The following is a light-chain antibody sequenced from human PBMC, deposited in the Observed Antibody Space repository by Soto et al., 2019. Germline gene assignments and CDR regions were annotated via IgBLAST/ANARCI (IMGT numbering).Light chain of an antibody. V-gene: IGKV3-20*01. CDR1: QNVRSNY. Sequence: EIVLTQSPGTLSLSPGERVTLSCRASQNVRSNYLAWYQQKPGQAPRLLIYGASTRASGIPERFSGSGSGTDFTLTISRLAPEDFAVYYCQQYGRSPFTFGPGTKVDIK. CDR3: QQYGRSPFT. CDR2: GAS. J-gene: IGKJ3*01.